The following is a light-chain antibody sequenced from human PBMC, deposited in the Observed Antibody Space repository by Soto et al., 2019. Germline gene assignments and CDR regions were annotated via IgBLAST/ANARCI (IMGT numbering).Light chain of an antibody. J-gene: IGLJ2*01. CDR3: SSFTDTGHVV. CDR1: RADVGGYNF. Sequence: QSALTQPASVSGSPGQSITISCTGTRADVGGYNFVSWYQQHPGEAPTRIISEVNNRPSGVSNRFSGSKSGNTASLTISGLQTEDEADYYCSSFTDTGHVVFGRGTKLTVL. V-gene: IGLV2-14*01. CDR2: EVN.